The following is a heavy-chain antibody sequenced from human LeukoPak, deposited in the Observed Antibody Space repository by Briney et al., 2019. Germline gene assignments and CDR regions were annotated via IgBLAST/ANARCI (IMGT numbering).Heavy chain of an antibody. CDR2: ISGSGGST. V-gene: IGHV3-23*01. J-gene: IGHJ4*02. CDR3: AKVGYYYDSSGSELDY. D-gene: IGHD3-22*01. CDR1: GLSFDLSA. Sequence: GGSLRLSCVVSGLSFDLSAMHWVRQAPGKGLEWVSAISGSGGSTYYADSVKGRFTISRDNSKNTLCLQMNSLRAEDTAVYYCAKVGYYYDSSGSELDYWGQGTLVTVSS.